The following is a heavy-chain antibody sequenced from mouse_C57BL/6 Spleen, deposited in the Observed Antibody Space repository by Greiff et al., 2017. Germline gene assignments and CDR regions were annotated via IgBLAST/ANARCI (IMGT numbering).Heavy chain of an antibody. CDR1: GYTFTGYW. Sequence: VKLVESGAELMKPGASVKLSCKATGYTFTGYWIEWVKQRPGHGLEWIGEILPGSGSTNYNEKFKGKATFTADTSSNTAYMQLSSLTTEDSAIYYCANLITTVVAKGAMDYWGQGTSVTVSS. D-gene: IGHD1-1*01. V-gene: IGHV1-9*01. CDR3: ANLITTVVAKGAMDY. CDR2: ILPGSGST. J-gene: IGHJ4*01.